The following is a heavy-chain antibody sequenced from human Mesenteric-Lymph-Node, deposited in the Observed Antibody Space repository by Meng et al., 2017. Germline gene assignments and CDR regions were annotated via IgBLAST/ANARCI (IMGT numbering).Heavy chain of an antibody. CDR1: GFTFSTYN. CDR3: AKGHCSGGSCTSDY. J-gene: IGHJ4*02. CDR2: ISSSSNDI. Sequence: GGSLRLSFTASGFTFSTYNMTWVRQAPGKGLEWVSSISSSSNDIYYADSVKGRFTISRDNAKNSLYLKMNSLRAEDTALYYCAKGHCSGGSCTSDYWGQGTLVTVSS. D-gene: IGHD2-15*01. V-gene: IGHV3-21*04.